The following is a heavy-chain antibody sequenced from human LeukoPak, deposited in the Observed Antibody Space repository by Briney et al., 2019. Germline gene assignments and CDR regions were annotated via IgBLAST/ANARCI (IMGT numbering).Heavy chain of an antibody. CDR2: MNPNSGNT. D-gene: IGHD2-15*01. V-gene: IGHV1-8*01. CDR3: ARGSSIVVVVAATLLDY. CDR1: GYTFTSYD. Sequence: ASVKVSCKASGYTFTSYDINWVRQATGQGLEWMGWMNPNSGNTGYAQKFQGRVTMTRNTSISTAYMELSSLRSEDTAVYYCARGSSIVVVVAATLLDYWGQGTLVTVSS. J-gene: IGHJ4*02.